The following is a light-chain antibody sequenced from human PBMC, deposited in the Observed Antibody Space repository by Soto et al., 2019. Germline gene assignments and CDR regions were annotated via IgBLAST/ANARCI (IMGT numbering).Light chain of an antibody. CDR1: SSDVGGYNY. V-gene: IGLV2-14*01. CDR2: DVS. J-gene: IGLJ3*02. CDR3: CSYAGSPWV. Sequence: QSVLTQPASVSGSPGQSITISCTGTSSDVGGYNYVSWYQQHPGKAPKVMIYDVSNRPSGVSNRFSGSKSGNTASLTISGLQAEDEADYYCCSYAGSPWVFGGGTKVTVL.